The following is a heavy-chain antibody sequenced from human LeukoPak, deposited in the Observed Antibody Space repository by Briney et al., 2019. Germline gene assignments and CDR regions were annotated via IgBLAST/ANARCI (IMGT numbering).Heavy chain of an antibody. J-gene: IGHJ4*02. CDR2: INPNSGGT. Sequence: ASVKVSCKASGYTFTGYYMHWVRQAPGQGLEWMGWINPNSGGTNYAQKFQGRVTMTRDTSISTAYTELSRLRSDDTAVYYCARDKSGSSSSDYWGQGTLVTVSS. V-gene: IGHV1-2*02. CDR3: ARDKSGSSSSDY. CDR1: GYTFTGYY. D-gene: IGHD6-13*01.